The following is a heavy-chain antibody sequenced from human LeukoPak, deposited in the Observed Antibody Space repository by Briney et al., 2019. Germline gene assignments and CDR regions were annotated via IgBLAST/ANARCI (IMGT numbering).Heavy chain of an antibody. D-gene: IGHD3-22*01. Sequence: PGGSLRLSCAASGFTFSSYWMHWVRQAPGKGLVWVSRINDDGRNTSYADSVKGRFTISRDNAKNTLYLQMNSLRAEDTAVYYCARDQGVRGTYYYDSNGYYWGLDYWGQGTLVTVSS. CDR2: INDDGRNT. J-gene: IGHJ4*02. CDR1: GFTFSSYW. CDR3: ARDQGVRGTYYYDSNGYYWGLDY. V-gene: IGHV3-74*01.